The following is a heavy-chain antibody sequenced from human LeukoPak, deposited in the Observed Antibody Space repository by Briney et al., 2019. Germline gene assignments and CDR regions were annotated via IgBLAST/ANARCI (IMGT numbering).Heavy chain of an antibody. J-gene: IGHJ3*02. CDR3: ARSIIVVVAAGALDI. D-gene: IGHD2-21*02. CDR2: IYHSGNT. CDR1: GDSISSYY. Sequence: SETLSLTCTVSGDSISSYYWSWIRQPPGKGLEWIGYIYHSGNTNYNPSLKSRVNISVEKTKKKFSLKLSSVTAADTAVYYCARSIIVVVAAGALDIWGQGTMVTVSS. V-gene: IGHV4-59*08.